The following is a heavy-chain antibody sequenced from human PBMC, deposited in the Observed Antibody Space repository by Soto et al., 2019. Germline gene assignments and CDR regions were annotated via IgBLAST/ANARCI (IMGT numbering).Heavy chain of an antibody. CDR2: IIPIFGTA. V-gene: IGHV1-69*13. Sequence: SVKVSCKASGGTFSSYAISWVRQAPGQGLEWMGGIIPIFGTANYAQKFQGRVTITADESTSTAYMELSSLRSEDTAVYYCARDLPPRRDGYNTPWGQGTLVTVSS. J-gene: IGHJ5*02. CDR3: ARDLPPRRDGYNTP. D-gene: IGHD5-12*01. CDR1: GGTFSSYA.